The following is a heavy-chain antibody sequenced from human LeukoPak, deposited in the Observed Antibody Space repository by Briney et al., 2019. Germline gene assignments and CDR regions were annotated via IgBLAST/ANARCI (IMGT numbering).Heavy chain of an antibody. CDR2: IRYDGSNK. CDR1: GFTFSSYG. CDR3: AKDIRAYCGGDCYFDY. J-gene: IGHJ4*02. D-gene: IGHD2-21*02. V-gene: IGHV3-30*02. Sequence: GGSLRLSCAASGFTFSSYGMHWVRQAPGKGLEWAAFIRYDGSNKYYADSVKGRFTISRDNSKNTLYLQMNSLRAEDTAVHYCAKDIRAYCGGDCYFDYWGQGTLVTVSS.